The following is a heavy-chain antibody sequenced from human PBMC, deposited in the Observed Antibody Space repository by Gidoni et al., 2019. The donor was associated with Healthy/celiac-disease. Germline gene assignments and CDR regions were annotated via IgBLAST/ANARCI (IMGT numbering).Heavy chain of an antibody. D-gene: IGHD6-13*01. CDR2: IKSKTDGGTT. CDR1: GFTFSNAW. J-gene: IGHJ4*02. V-gene: IGHV3-15*01. Sequence: EVQLVESGGGLVKPGGSRRLSCEASGFTFSNAWMSWVRQAPGKGLEWVGRIKSKTDGGTTDYAAPVKGRFTISRDDSKNTLYLQMNSLKTEDTAVYYCTTGYSSSWRDYWGQGTLVTVSS. CDR3: TTGYSSSWRDY.